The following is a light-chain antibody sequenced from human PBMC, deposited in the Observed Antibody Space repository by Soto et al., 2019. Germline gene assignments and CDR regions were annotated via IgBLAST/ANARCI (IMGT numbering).Light chain of an antibody. J-gene: IGKJ5*01. CDR3: QQRNNWPSVT. CDR2: NTS. V-gene: IGKV3-11*01. CDR1: RSVSSF. Sequence: EIVLTQSPATLSLSPGERASLSCRASRSVSSFLAWYQQKPGQAPRLLIYNTSNRASGVPARFSGSGSGTDFTLTISSLEPEDFAVYYCQQRNNWPSVTFGQGTRLEIK.